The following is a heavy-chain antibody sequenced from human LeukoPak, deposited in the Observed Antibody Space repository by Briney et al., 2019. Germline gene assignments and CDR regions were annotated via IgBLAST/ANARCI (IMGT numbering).Heavy chain of an antibody. V-gene: IGHV1-2*02. Sequence: ASVKVSCKAPGNTFTGYFIHWVRQAPGQGFEWMGWNNPNSGGENYAQKFQGRVSMTRDTSINTAFMELSSLRSVDTAVYYCASLDAFDMWGQGTMVTVSS. CDR2: NNPNSGGE. J-gene: IGHJ3*02. CDR1: GNTFTGYF. CDR3: ASLDAFDM.